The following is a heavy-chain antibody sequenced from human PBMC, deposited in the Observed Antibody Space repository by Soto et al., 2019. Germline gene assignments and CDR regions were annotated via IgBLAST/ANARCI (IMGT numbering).Heavy chain of an antibody. Sequence: TSETLSLTCAVYGGSFSGYYWSWIRQPPGKGLEWIGEINHSGSTNYNPSLKSRVTISVDTSKNQFSLKLSSVTAADTAVYYCARFSRFLRYSGPHHLEVWGQGTTVTVS. CDR1: GGSFSGYY. D-gene: IGHD5-12*01. V-gene: IGHV4-34*01. CDR3: ARFSRFLRYSGPHHLEV. J-gene: IGHJ6*02. CDR2: INHSGST.